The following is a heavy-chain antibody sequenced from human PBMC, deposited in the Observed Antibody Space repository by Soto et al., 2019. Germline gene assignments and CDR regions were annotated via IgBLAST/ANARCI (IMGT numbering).Heavy chain of an antibody. V-gene: IGHV3-66*01. CDR3: ARDGIFGVVTFDY. Sequence: ESGGGLVQPGGSLRLSCAASGFTVSANYMSWVRQAPGKGLEWVSVFYPGGSTYYADSVKGRFTISRDSSKNTLYLQMNSLRAEDTAVYYCARDGIFGVVTFDYWGQGTLVTVSS. D-gene: IGHD3-3*01. CDR1: GFTVSANY. J-gene: IGHJ4*02. CDR2: FYPGGST.